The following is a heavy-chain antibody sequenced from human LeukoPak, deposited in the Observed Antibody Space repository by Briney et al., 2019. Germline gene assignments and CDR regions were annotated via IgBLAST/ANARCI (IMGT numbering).Heavy chain of an antibody. CDR1: VYTFTSCD. CDR3: AREHNWDYVGDRRFDP. D-gene: IGHD1-7*01. V-gene: IGHV1-8*01. CDR2: MNPNSGNT. J-gene: IGHJ5*02. Sequence: ASVKLSCKASVYTFTSCDINWVRRATGHGLEGVGWMNPNSGNTGYAQKFKCRVTMTRNTSISTAYMELSSLTSEDTAVYYCAREHNWDYVGDRRFDPWGQGTLVTVSS.